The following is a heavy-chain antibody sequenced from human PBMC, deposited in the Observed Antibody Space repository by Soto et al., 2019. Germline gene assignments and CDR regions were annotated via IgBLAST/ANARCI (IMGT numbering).Heavy chain of an antibody. CDR2: FDPEDGET. Sequence: GASVKVSCKVSGYTLTELSMHWVRQAPGKGLEWMGGFDPEDGETIYAQKFQGRVTMTEDTSTDTAYMELSSLRSEDTAVYYCATENGHDSSGYRWGHWWGQGTLVTVSS. CDR1: GYTLTELS. D-gene: IGHD3-22*01. CDR3: ATENGHDSSGYRWGHW. V-gene: IGHV1-24*01. J-gene: IGHJ4*02.